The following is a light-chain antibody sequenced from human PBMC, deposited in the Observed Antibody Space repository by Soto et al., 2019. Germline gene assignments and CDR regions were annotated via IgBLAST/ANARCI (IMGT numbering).Light chain of an antibody. V-gene: IGKV1-39*01. J-gene: IGKJ5*01. CDR2: AAS. CDR1: QFIRTW. Sequence: DIQLTQSPSTLSASVGDSVTITCRASQFIRTWLAWYQQKPGQAPKLLIYAASSLEGGVPARGSGSGAGREFTITISSLQPEDFPPYYCPQNYNTPTTVGRGTRLQI. CDR3: PQNYNTPTT.